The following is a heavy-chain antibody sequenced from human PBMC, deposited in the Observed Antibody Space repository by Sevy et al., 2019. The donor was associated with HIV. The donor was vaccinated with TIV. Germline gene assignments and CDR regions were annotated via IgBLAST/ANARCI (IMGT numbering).Heavy chain of an antibody. CDR2: ISSSSTYT. V-gene: IGHV3-21*01. J-gene: IGHJ4*02. D-gene: IGHD2-21*01. CDR3: STSGNCGGDCYSLSSYYFDY. Sequence: GGSLRLSCAASGFTFSSYSMNWVRQAAGKGPEWVSSISSSSTYTYYADSVKGRFTISRDNAKNSLYLQMNSLRAEDTAVYYCSTSGNCGGDCYSLSSYYFDYWGQGTLLTVSS. CDR1: GFTFSSYS.